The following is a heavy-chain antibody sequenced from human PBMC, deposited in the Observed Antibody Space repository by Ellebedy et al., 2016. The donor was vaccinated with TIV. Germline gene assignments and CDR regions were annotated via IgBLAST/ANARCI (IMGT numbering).Heavy chain of an antibody. CDR2: RSAYNGDK. V-gene: IGHV1-18*01. J-gene: IGHJ4*02. CDR3: AREVGGSLDY. CDR1: GYTFTNYG. D-gene: IGHD1-26*01. Sequence: AASVKVSCKASGYTFTNYGITWARQAPGQGLEWMGWRSAYNGDKNYAQKLQGRVTMTIDTSTSTAYMELRSLRSDDTAVYYCAREVGGSLDYWGQGTLVTVSS.